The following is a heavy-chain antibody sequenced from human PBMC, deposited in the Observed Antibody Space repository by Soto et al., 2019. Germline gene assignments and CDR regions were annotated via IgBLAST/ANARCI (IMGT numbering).Heavy chain of an antibody. V-gene: IGHV1-2*02. CDR2: INPNSGGT. CDR3: ARDKYDFWSGYFGPRRYGMDV. Sequence: QVQLVQSGAEVKKPGASVKVSCKASGYRFTGYYMHWVRQAPGQGLEWMGWINPNSGGTNYAQKFQGRVTMTRDTSIRTAYMELSRLRSDDTAVYYCARDKYDFWSGYFGPRRYGMDVWGQGTTVTVSS. J-gene: IGHJ6*02. CDR1: GYRFTGYY. D-gene: IGHD3-3*01.